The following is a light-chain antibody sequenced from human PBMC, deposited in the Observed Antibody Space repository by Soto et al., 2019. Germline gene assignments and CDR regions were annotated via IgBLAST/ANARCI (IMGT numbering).Light chain of an antibody. CDR2: KIS. CDR3: LQGTHWPLT. J-gene: IGKJ5*01. CDR1: QSLVYSDGNTY. Sequence: VVMIQSPLAMPVTLGQPASISCRSSQSLVYSDGNTYLTWFQQRPGQSPRRLIYKISSRDSGVPDRFSGSGSGTDFTLKISRVEAEDVGVYYCLQGTHWPLTFGQGTRLEIK. V-gene: IGKV2-30*01.